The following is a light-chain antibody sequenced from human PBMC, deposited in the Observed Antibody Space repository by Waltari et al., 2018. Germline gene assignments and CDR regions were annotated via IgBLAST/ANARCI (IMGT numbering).Light chain of an antibody. V-gene: IGLV3-21*04. CDR1: NIENKR. CDR2: YDS. Sequence: SYVLTQPPSVSVAPGKTARITCGGNNIENKRVHWYQQKPGQAPVLVILYDSDRPSGIPERFSGSNAGSPATLTISRVEAGDEADYYCQVWDSSRDYVMFGGGTKLTVL. CDR3: QVWDSSRDYVM. J-gene: IGLJ3*02.